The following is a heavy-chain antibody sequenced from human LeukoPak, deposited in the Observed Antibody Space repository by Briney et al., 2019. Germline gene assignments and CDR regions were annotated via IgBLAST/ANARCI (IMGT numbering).Heavy chain of an antibody. V-gene: IGHV1-2*02. CDR1: GYTFTGYY. D-gene: IGHD1-26*01. CDR3: ASGGFRKWGLPGGLFDY. Sequence: ASVKVSCKASGYTFTGYYMHWVRQAPGQGLEWMGWINPNSGGTNYAQKFQGRVTMTRDTSISTAYMELSRLRSDDTAVYYCASGGFRKWGLPGGLFDYWGQGTLVTVSS. J-gene: IGHJ4*02. CDR2: INPNSGGT.